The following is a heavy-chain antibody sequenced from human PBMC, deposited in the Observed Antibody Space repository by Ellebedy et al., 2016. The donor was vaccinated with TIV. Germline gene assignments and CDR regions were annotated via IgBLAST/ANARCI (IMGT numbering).Heavy chain of an antibody. V-gene: IGHV4-34*01. CDR1: RGPFSGYY. Sequence: MPSETLSLTCAVFRGPFSGYYWSWIRQPPGKGLEWIGDSNHAGSTNYNPSLKSRVTISVDTSKNQFSLRLTSVTAADTAVYYCARDDPSGWLDPWGQGTLVTVSS. J-gene: IGHJ5*02. CDR2: SNHAGST. D-gene: IGHD3-10*01. CDR3: ARDDPSGWLDP.